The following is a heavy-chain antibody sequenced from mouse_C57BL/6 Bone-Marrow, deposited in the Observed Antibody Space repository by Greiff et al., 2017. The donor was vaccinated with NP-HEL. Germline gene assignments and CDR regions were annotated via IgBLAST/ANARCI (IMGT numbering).Heavy chain of an antibody. CDR3: ARTPYYSNPWFAY. CDR1: GYAFSSSW. V-gene: IGHV1-82*01. Sequence: VQLVESGPELVKPGASVKISCKASGYAFSSSWMNWVKQRPGKGLEWIGRIYPGDGDTNYNGKFKGKATLTADKSSSTAYMQLSSLTSEDSAVYFCARTPYYSNPWFAYWGQGTLVTVSA. CDR2: IYPGDGDT. D-gene: IGHD2-5*01. J-gene: IGHJ3*01.